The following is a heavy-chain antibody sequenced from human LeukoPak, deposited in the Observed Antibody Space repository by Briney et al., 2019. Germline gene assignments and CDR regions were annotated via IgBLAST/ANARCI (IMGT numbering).Heavy chain of an antibody. CDR1: GYTFTSYA. CDR3: ATCSGGSCYSGGYGMDV. Sequence: ASVKVSCKASGYTFTSYAMHWVRQAPGQRLEWMGWINAGNGSTKYSQKFQGRVTITRDTSASTAYMELSSLRSEDTAVYYCATCSGGSCYSGGYGMDVWGQGTTVTVSS. V-gene: IGHV1-3*01. D-gene: IGHD2-15*01. J-gene: IGHJ6*02. CDR2: INAGNGST.